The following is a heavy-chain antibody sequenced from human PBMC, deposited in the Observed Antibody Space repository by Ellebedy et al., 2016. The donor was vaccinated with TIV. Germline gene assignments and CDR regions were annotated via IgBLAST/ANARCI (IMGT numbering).Heavy chain of an antibody. J-gene: IGHJ4*02. CDR2: INPSGGST. CDR3: ARDRGGVGATNGFDY. Sequence: AASVKVSCKASGYTFTSYYMHWVRQAPGQGLEWMGIINPSGGSTSYAQKLQGRFTMTRDTSTSTVYMELSSLGSEDTAVYYCARDRGGVGATNGFDYWGQGTLVTVSS. V-gene: IGHV1-46*04. CDR1: GYTFTSYY. D-gene: IGHD1-26*01.